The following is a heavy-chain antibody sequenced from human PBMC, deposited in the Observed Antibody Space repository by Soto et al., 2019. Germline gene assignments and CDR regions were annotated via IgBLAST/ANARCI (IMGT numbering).Heavy chain of an antibody. Sequence: GGSLRLSCAASGFTSSSYGMHWVRQAPGKGLEWVAIISYDGSYKYYADSVKGRFTISRDNSKNTLYLQMNSLRAEDTAVFYCAKDFHYYDSSGPLSLRYCYGMDVWGQGTTVTVSS. CDR3: AKDFHYYDSSGPLSLRYCYGMDV. CDR1: GFTSSSYG. D-gene: IGHD3-22*01. V-gene: IGHV3-30*18. CDR2: ISYDGSYK. J-gene: IGHJ6*02.